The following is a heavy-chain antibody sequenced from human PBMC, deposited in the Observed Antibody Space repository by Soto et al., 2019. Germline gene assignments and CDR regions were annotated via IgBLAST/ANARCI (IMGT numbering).Heavy chain of an antibody. CDR1: GFTFKTYT. D-gene: IGHD4-17*01. V-gene: IGHV3-21*01. CDR2: IIGSGTDT. CDR3: ARLDVGEYLLSYGVAG. J-gene: IGHJ6*02. Sequence: KPVRSLRLSCAAYGFTFKTYTMNWVRQAPGQGLEWVSAIIGSGTDTYYADSVKGRFTISRDNAKNSLYLQMNSLRAEDTAVYYCARLDVGEYLLSYGVAGRGQGNTVTGSS.